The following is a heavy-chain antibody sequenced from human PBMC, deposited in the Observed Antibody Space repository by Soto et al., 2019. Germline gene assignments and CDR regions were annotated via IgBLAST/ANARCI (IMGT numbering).Heavy chain of an antibody. CDR2: ISYDGSNQ. J-gene: IGHJ3*02. CDR1: GFTFSSYA. CDR3: ARGRDGYTADAFDI. V-gene: IGHV3-30-3*01. D-gene: IGHD5-12*01. Sequence: GGSLRLSCAASGFTFSSYAMHWVRQAPGKGLEWVAVISYDGSNQYYADSVKGRFTISRDNSKDTLYLQMNSLRAEDTAVYYCARGRDGYTADAFDIWGQGTMVTVSS.